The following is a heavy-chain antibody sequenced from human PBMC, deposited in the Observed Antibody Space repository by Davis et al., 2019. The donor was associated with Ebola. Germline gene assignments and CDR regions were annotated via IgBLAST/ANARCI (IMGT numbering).Heavy chain of an antibody. CDR1: GGSISSSSYY. J-gene: IGHJ4*02. CDR3: ARVMGETTTGYFDY. V-gene: IGHV4-61*05. Sequence: SETLSLTCTVSGGSISSSSYYWGWIRQSPGKGLEWIGHIYYSGATTYNPSFRGRVIMSKDPSKNQFSLKVNSVTPADTAVYYCARVMGETTTGYFDYWGQGTLVTVSS. D-gene: IGHD1-1*01. CDR2: IYYSGAT.